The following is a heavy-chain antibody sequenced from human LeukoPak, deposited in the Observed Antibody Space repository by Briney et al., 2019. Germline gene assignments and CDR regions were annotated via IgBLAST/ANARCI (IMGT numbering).Heavy chain of an antibody. CDR3: ARASTYHYDSGDYKFGYYFDY. CDR2: INWDGGST. CDR1: GFTFDDYA. D-gene: IGHD3-22*01. J-gene: IGHJ4*02. Sequence: PGGSLRLSCAASGFTFDDYAMHWVRQAPGKGLEWVSLINWDGGSTYYADSVKGRFTISRDNRKNSLYLQMNSLRAEDTAFYYCARASTYHYDSGDYKFGYYFDYWGQGTLVTVSS. V-gene: IGHV3-43D*03.